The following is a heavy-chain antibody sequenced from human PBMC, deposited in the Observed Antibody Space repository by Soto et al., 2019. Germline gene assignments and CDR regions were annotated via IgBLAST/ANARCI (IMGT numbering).Heavy chain of an antibody. J-gene: IGHJ4*02. Sequence: GGSLRLSCAASGFTFGGYAMNWVRQAPGRGLEWVSAISSSGGSTYYADSVKGRFTIYRDNSKNTLYRQMNSLRAEDTAVYSCAKGVSSRVAMAGTRHFDYWGQGTLVTVSS. CDR2: ISSSGGST. CDR1: GFTFGGYA. CDR3: AKGVSSRVAMAGTRHFDY. V-gene: IGHV3-23*01. D-gene: IGHD6-19*01.